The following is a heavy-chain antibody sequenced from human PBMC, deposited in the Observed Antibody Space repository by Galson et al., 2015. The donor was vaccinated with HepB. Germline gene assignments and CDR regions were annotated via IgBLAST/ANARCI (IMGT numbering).Heavy chain of an antibody. V-gene: IGHV3-11*01. J-gene: IGHJ4*02. D-gene: IGHD1-1*01. CDR2: ISGGGGIV. Sequence: SLRLSCAASGFTFSDYYMTWIRQAPGKGLEWVSYISGGGGIVYYADSVKGRFTISRDNAKNSLYLQMNSLRAADTALYYCARSLVQLERPFDYWGQGTLVTVSS. CDR3: ARSLVQLERPFDY. CDR1: GFTFSDYY.